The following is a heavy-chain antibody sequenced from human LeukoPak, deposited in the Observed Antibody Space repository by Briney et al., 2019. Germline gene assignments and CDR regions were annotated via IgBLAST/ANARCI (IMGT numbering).Heavy chain of an antibody. Sequence: GGSLRLSCAASGFTFSSYWMSWVRQAPEKGLEWVANIKQDGSEKYYVDSVKGRFTISRDNAKNSLYLQMNSLRAEDTAVYYCARRRIQLWSDYYYYMDVWGKGTTVTISS. CDR3: ARRRIQLWSDYYYYMDV. V-gene: IGHV3-7*01. CDR1: GFTFSSYW. J-gene: IGHJ6*03. CDR2: IKQDGSEK. D-gene: IGHD5-18*01.